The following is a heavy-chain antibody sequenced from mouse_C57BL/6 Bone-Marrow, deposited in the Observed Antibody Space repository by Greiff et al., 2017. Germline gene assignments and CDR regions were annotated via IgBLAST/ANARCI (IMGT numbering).Heavy chain of an antibody. D-gene: IGHD1-1*01. V-gene: IGHV5-16*01. CDR1: GFTFSDYY. J-gene: IGHJ4*01. Sequence: EVKLMESEGGLVQPGSSMKLSCTASGFTFSDYYMAWVRQVPEKGLEWVANINYDGSSTYYLDSLKSRFIISRDNAKNILYLQMSSLKSEDTATYYCAREDYGSSPYAMDYWGQGTSVTVSS. CDR3: AREDYGSSPYAMDY. CDR2: INYDGSST.